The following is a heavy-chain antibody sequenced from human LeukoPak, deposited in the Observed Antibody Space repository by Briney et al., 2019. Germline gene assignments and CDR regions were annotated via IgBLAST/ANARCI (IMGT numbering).Heavy chain of an antibody. CDR2: LSGSGGTT. J-gene: IGHJ5*02. CDR1: GFTFSSYG. Sequence: GGSLRLSCAASGFTFSSYGMSWVRQAPGKGLEWVSALSGSGGTTYYADSVKGRFTISRDNSKNTLFLQMNSLRAEDTAVYYCARDRKWIQLWGWFDPWGQGTLVTVSS. CDR3: ARDRKWIQLWGWFDP. V-gene: IGHV3-23*01. D-gene: IGHD5-18*01.